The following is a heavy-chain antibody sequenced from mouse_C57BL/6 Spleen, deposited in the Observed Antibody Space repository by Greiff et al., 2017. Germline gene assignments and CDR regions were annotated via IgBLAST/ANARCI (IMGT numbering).Heavy chain of an antibody. Sequence: QVQLQQSGAELVKPGASVKISCKASGYAFSSYWMNWVKQRPGQGLEWIGQIYPGDGDTNYNGKFKGKATLTADKSSSTAYMQLSSLTSEDSAVYFCARMGYGSRRAMDYWGQGTSVTVSS. CDR1: GYAFSSYW. D-gene: IGHD1-1*01. CDR2: IYPGDGDT. J-gene: IGHJ4*01. V-gene: IGHV1-80*01. CDR3: ARMGYGSRRAMDY.